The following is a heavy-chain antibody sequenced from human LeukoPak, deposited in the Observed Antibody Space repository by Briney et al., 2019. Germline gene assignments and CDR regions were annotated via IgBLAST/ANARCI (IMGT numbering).Heavy chain of an antibody. D-gene: IGHD3-10*01. J-gene: IGHJ3*01. CDR2: IRSGGST. CDR3: AREGSGRTAYNDGLDV. V-gene: IGHV3-53*01. Sequence: GGSLRLSCAACGFTVSSSYMTWVRQAPGKGLEWVSVIRSGGSTVYADSVKGRFTISRDNSKNTLYLQLNSLRAEDTAVYYCAREGSGRTAYNDGLDVWGQGTMVTVSS. CDR1: GFTVSSSY.